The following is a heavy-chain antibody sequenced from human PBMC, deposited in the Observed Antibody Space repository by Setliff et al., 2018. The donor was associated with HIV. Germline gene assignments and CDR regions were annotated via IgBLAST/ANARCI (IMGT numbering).Heavy chain of an antibody. Sequence: KASETLSLTCAVPGYSISSGYYWGWIRQPPGKGLEWIGSIYHSGTTNYNPSLKSRVTISVDTSKNQFSLKLTSVTAADTAVYYCARHYSNYGPFHYWGQGTLVTVSS. CDR1: GYSISSGYY. CDR2: IYHSGTT. D-gene: IGHD4-4*01. V-gene: IGHV4-38-2*01. CDR3: ARHYSNYGPFHY. J-gene: IGHJ4*02.